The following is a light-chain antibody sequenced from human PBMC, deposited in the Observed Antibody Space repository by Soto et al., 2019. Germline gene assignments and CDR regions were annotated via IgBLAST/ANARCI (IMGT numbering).Light chain of an antibody. CDR2: AAS. CDR3: QQYSTSPWT. Sequence: EIVLTQSPGTLTLSPGERATLSCRASQSVRSNYLAWYQQGPGQAPRLLIFAASSRATGIPDRFSGSGSGTDFTLTISRLEPEDFAVSYCQQYSTSPWTFGQGTKVDIK. V-gene: IGKV3-20*01. CDR1: QSVRSNY. J-gene: IGKJ1*01.